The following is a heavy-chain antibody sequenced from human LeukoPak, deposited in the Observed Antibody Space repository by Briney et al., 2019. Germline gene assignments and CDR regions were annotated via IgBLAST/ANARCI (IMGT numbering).Heavy chain of an antibody. D-gene: IGHD4-17*01. CDR2: ISWNSGSI. J-gene: IGHJ5*02. V-gene: IGHV3-9*01. CDR3: ARARGLGYGDYVRWFDP. CDR1: GFTFDDYA. Sequence: GGPLRLSCAASGFTFDDYAMHWVRQAPGKGLEWVSGISWNSGSIGYADSVKGRFTISRDNAKNTLYLQMNSLRAEDTAVYYCARARGLGYGDYVRWFDPWGQGTLVTVSS.